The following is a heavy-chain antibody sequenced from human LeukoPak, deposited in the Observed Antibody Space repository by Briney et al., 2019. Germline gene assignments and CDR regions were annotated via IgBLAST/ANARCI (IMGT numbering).Heavy chain of an antibody. Sequence: SETLPLTCTVSGGSISSSSYYWGWIRQPPGKGLEWIGSIYYSGSTYYDPSLKSRVTISVDTSKNQFSLKLSSVTAADTAVYYCASLLGLWFGELLFDPWGQGTLVTVSS. CDR1: GGSISSSSYY. D-gene: IGHD3-10*01. V-gene: IGHV4-39*01. J-gene: IGHJ5*02. CDR2: IYYSGST. CDR3: ASLLGLWFGELLFDP.